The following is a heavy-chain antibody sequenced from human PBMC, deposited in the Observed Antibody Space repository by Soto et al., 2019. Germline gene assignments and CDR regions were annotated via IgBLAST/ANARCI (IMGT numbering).Heavy chain of an antibody. CDR3: ARRGCVKGGCYNSDDM. Sequence: QVQLVESGGGVVQPGRSLRLSCAVSGFTFSDFGMHWVRQAPGKGLEWVALIWYHGGNEEYADSVKGRFSISRDNSKNTLYVQMDSLRAEDTAVYYCARRGCVKGGCYNSDDMWGQGTMGTVSS. CDR2: IWYHGGNE. D-gene: IGHD2-2*03. J-gene: IGHJ3*02. V-gene: IGHV3-33*03. CDR1: GFTFSDFG.